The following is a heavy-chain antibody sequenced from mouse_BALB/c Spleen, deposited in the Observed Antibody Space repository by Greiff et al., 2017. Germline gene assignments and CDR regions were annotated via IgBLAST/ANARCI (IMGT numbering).Heavy chain of an antibody. J-gene: IGHJ4*01. V-gene: IGHV1-55*01. CDR2: IYPGSGST. Sequence: QVQLQQPGAELVKPGTSVKLSCKASGYNFTSYWINWVKLRPGQGLEWIGDIYPGSGSTNYNEKFKSKATLTVDTSSSTAYMQLSSLASEDSALYYCARNLGYDAMDYWGQGTSVTVSS. D-gene: IGHD3-1*01. CDR1: GYNFTSYW. CDR3: ARNLGYDAMDY.